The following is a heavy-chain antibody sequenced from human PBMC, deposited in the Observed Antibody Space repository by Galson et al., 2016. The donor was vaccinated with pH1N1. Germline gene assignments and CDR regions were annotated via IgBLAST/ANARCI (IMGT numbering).Heavy chain of an antibody. V-gene: IGHV1-46*04. CDR3: ARDPSYWGGDCYIGGAFGI. CDR2: ITPTDGST. J-gene: IGHJ3*02. D-gene: IGHD2-21*02. CDR1: GYSFTRYY. Sequence: SVKVSCKASGYSFTRYYVHWVRQAPGQGLEWMGIITPTDGSTRYAQKLQGRVAMTRDTSTSTVYMELSSLRSEDRAVYYCARDPSYWGGDCYIGGAFGIWGQGTMVTVAT.